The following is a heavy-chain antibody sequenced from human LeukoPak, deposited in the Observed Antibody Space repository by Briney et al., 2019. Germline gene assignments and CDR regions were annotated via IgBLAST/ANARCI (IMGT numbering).Heavy chain of an antibody. CDR1: GGSISSSSYY. Sequence: PSETLSLTCTVSGGSISSSSYYWGWIRQPPGKGLEWIGSISHSGSTYYNPSLKSRITMSVDTSKNQFSLKLSSITAADTAVYYCARDSRYSSTLGPLYNWFDPWGQGTLVIVSS. V-gene: IGHV4-39*07. D-gene: IGHD6-13*01. CDR3: ARDSRYSSTLGPLYNWFDP. CDR2: ISHSGST. J-gene: IGHJ5*02.